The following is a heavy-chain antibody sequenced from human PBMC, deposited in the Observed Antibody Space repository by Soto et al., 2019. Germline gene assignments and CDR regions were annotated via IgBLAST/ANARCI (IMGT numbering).Heavy chain of an antibody. CDR3: ARDSPPSYYYDSSGYPNWFDR. CDR2: INTNTGNP. D-gene: IGHD3-22*01. CDR1: GYTFTSSA. Sequence: ASVKVSCKAAGYTFTSSAMNWVRQAPGQGLEWMGWINTNTGNPTYAQGFAGRFVFSLATSVSTAYLQICSLKAEDTAVYYCARDSPPSYYYDSSGYPNWFDRWG. J-gene: IGHJ5*02. V-gene: IGHV7-4-1*01.